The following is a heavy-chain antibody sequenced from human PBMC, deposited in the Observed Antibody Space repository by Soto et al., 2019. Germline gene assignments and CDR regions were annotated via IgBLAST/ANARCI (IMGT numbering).Heavy chain of an antibody. V-gene: IGHV3-23*01. CDR2: ISGSGGST. D-gene: IGHD5-18*01. CDR1: GFTFGSYA. Sequence: EVQLLESGGGLVQPGGSLRLSCAASGFTFGSYAMSWVRQAPGKGLEWVSAISGSGGSTYYADSVKGRFTISRDNSKNTLYLQMNSPRAEDTAVYYCAKDLAPCRVDTAMVIGANYWGQGPLVTVSS. J-gene: IGHJ4*02. CDR3: AKDLAPCRVDTAMVIGANY.